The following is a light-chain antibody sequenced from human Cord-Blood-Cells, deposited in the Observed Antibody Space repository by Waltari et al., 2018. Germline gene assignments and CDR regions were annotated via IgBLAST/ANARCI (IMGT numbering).Light chain of an antibody. J-gene: IGKJ2*01. CDR3: QQYDNLYT. V-gene: IGKV1-33*01. Sequence: NQMTQSPSSLSASVGDRVTITCQASQDISNYLNWYQQKPGKAPERLIYDASNLETGVPSRVSGSGSGTDFTFTISSLQPEDIATDYCQQYDNLYTFGQGTKLEIK. CDR1: QDISNY. CDR2: DAS.